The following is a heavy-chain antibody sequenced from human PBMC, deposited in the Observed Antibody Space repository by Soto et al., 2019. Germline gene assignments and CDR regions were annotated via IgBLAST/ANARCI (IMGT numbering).Heavy chain of an antibody. D-gene: IGHD6-13*01. J-gene: IGHJ4*02. CDR2: IYHSGTT. CDR3: AIPGAGDFDY. Sequence: SETLSLTCAVSGASISNTDWWSWVRQRPGKGLEWIGEIYHSGTTNCDPSLKSRVTISLDKSKSQFSLKLTSVTAADTVVYYCAIPGAGDFDYWGQGTLVTVSS. CDR1: GASISNTDW. V-gene: IGHV4-4*02.